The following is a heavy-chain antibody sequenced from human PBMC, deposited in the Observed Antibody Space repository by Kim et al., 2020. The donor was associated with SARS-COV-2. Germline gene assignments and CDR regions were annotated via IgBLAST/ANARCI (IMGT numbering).Heavy chain of an antibody. CDR3: AKSLKGENFNY. CDR2: RT. Sequence: RTNYAQKFQDRVTMTSDTSTSTVYVELSSLTSEDTAVYYCAKSLKGENFNYWGQGTLVTVSS. J-gene: IGHJ4*02. V-gene: IGHV1-46*01.